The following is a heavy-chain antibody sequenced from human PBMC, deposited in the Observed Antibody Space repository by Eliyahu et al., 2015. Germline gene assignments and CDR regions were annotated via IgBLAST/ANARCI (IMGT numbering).Heavy chain of an antibody. CDR2: ISIRSSTI. CDR3: ARGGYNSGYLTYYYGLDV. CDR1: GFTFXNYT. V-gene: IGHV3-48*02. D-gene: IGHD5-18*01. J-gene: IGHJ6*02. Sequence: EVQLVESGGGLVQPGGSLRLSCAASGFTFXNYTMNWVRQAPGKGLEWVSYISIRSSTIYYADSVKGRFTISRDNAKKSLSLQMNGLRDEDTAVYYCARGGYNSGYLTYYYGLDVWGQGTTVTVSS.